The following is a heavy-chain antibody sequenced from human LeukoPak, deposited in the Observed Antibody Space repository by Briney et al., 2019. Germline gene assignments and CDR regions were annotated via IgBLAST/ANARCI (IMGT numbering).Heavy chain of an antibody. CDR3: ARDLREIVAAPR. V-gene: IGHV4/OR15-8*01. J-gene: IGHJ4*02. Sequence: SETLSLTCVVSGDSISSPKWWSWVRQPPGKGLEWIGEVYHSGSANYNPSVRARDKITVDKSKNQFSLKLTSVTAADTAIYYCARDLREIVAAPRWGQGTLVSVSS. CDR2: VYHSGSA. CDR1: GDSISSPKW. D-gene: IGHD2-15*01.